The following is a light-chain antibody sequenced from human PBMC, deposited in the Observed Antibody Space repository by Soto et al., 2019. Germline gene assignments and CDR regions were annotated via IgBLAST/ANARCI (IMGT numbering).Light chain of an antibody. CDR3: CSYAGGTSVV. Sequence: QSALTHPASVSGSPGQSITIYCTGTSRDIGRYNLVSWYQQYPGKAPKLIIYEDIERPSGVSNRFSCSKSGNTASLTISGLQTEDEGSYYCCSYAGGTSVVFGGGTKLTVL. J-gene: IGLJ2*01. CDR2: EDI. V-gene: IGLV2-23*01. CDR1: SRDIGRYNL.